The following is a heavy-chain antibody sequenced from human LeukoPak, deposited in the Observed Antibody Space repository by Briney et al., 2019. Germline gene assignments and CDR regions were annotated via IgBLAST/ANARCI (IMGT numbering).Heavy chain of an antibody. V-gene: IGHV4-34*01. J-gene: IGHJ4*02. CDR3: ARDHYIAAEGFDY. CDR2: INHSGST. D-gene: IGHD6-13*01. Sequence: SETLSLTCAVYGGSFSGYYWSWIRQPPGKGLEWIGEINHSGSTNYNPSLKSRVTISVDTSKNQFSLKLSSVTAADTAVYYCARDHYIAAEGFDYWGQGTLVTVSS. CDR1: GGSFSGYY.